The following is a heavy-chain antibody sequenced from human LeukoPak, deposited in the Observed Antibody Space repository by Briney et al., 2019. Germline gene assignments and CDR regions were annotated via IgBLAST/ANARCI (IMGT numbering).Heavy chain of an antibody. V-gene: IGHV4-39*01. CDR3: QSRFLEWLLDY. CDR1: GGSISSNNYY. Sequence: SQTLSLTCTVSGGSISSNNYYWGWIRQPPGKGLEWIGSIYYGGYTYYNPSLKSRVTISVDTSKNQFSLKLSSVTAADTAIYYCQSRFLEWLLDYWGQGTLVTVSS. CDR2: IYYGGYT. D-gene: IGHD3-3*01. J-gene: IGHJ4*02.